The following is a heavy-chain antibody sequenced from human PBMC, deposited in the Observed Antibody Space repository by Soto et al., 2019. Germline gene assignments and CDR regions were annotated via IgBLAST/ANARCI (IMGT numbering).Heavy chain of an antibody. Sequence: SETLSLTCTVSGGSISSSSYYWGWIRQPPGKGLEWIGSIYYSGSTYYNPSLKSRVTISVDTSKNQFSLKLSSVTAADTAVYYCARLTGFGGNSRLFDYWGQGTLVTVSS. J-gene: IGHJ4*02. CDR1: GGSISSSSYY. CDR3: ARLTGFGGNSRLFDY. V-gene: IGHV4-39*01. CDR2: IYYSGST. D-gene: IGHD2-21*02.